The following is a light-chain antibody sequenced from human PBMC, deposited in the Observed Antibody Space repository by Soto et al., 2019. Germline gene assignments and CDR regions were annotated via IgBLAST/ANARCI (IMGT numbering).Light chain of an antibody. CDR2: EGS. Sequence: QSVLTQPASVSGSPGQSITISCTGTSSDVGSYNLVSWYQQHPGKAPKLMIYEGSKRPSGVSNRFSGSKSGNTASLTISGLQAEDEADYYCCSYAGTPYVSGTGSMVT. V-gene: IGLV2-23*01. CDR3: CSYAGTPYV. CDR1: SSDVGSYNL. J-gene: IGLJ1*01.